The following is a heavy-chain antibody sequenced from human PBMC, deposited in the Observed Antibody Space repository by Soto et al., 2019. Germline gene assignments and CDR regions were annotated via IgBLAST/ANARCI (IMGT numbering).Heavy chain of an antibody. CDR2: IYYSGST. CDR1: GGSISSGGYS. Sequence: QVQLQESGPGLVKPSQTMSLTCTVSGGSISSGGYSWSWIRQHPGKGLAWIGYIYYSGSTYYNPSLKSRVTISVDTSKNQFSLKLSSVTAADTAVYYCAREAGIVGWFYPWGQGTLVTVSS. D-gene: IGHD2-21*01. CDR3: AREAGIVGWFYP. V-gene: IGHV4-31*03. J-gene: IGHJ5*02.